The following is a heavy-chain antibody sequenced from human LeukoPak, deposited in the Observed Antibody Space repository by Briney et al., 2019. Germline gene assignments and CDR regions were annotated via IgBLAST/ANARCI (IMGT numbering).Heavy chain of an antibody. V-gene: IGHV3-21*01. CDR2: ISSSSSYI. CDR1: GFTFSSYS. D-gene: IGHD4-23*01. CDR3: ARVVVTGDFDY. Sequence: PGGSLRLSCVDSGFTFSSYSMNWVRQAPGKGLEWVSSISSSSSYIYYADSVKGRFTISRDNAKNSLYLQMNSLRAEDTAVYYCARVVVTGDFDYWGQGTLVTVSS. J-gene: IGHJ4*02.